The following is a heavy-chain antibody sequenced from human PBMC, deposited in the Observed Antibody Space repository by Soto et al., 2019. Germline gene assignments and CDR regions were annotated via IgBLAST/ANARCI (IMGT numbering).Heavy chain of an antibody. CDR1: GDSISSGGYY. Sequence: SETLSLTCTVSGDSISSGGYYWSWIRQHPGKGLEWIGYIYDNGGAYYSPSLKGRVVISVDRSENQFSLRLSSVTAADTAVYYCARVKGGTTRRAFDSWGQGTLVTVSS. CDR2: IYDNGGA. CDR3: ARVKGGTTRRAFDS. V-gene: IGHV4-31*03. D-gene: IGHD1-7*01. J-gene: IGHJ4*02.